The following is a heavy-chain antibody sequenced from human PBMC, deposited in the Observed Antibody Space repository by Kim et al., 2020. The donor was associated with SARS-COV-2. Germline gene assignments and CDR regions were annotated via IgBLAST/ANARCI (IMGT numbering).Heavy chain of an antibody. CDR3: ARDQGGYSSSWYIGGMDV. V-gene: IGHV3-33*01. Sequence: GGSLRLSCAASGFTFSSYGMHWVRQAPGKGLEWVAVIWYDGSNKYYADSVKGRFTISRDNSKNTLYLQMNSLRAEDTAVYYCARDQGGYSSSWYIGGMDVWGQGTTVTVSS. J-gene: IGHJ6*02. CDR2: IWYDGSNK. CDR1: GFTFSSYG. D-gene: IGHD6-13*01.